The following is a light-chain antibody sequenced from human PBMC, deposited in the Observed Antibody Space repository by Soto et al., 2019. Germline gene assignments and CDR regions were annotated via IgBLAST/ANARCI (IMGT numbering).Light chain of an antibody. CDR1: QTISSW. CDR2: KAS. Sequence: DIQMPQSPSTLSGSVGDRVTITCRASQTISSWLAWYQQKPGKAPKLLIYKASTLKSGVPSRFSGSGSGTEFTLTISSLQPDDFATYYCQHYNSYSEAFGQRTKEDI. J-gene: IGKJ1*01. CDR3: QHYNSYSEA. V-gene: IGKV1-5*03.